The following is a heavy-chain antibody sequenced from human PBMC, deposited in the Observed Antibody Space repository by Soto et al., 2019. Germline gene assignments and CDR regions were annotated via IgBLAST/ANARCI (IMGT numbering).Heavy chain of an antibody. J-gene: IGHJ4*01. CDR1: GYNFDSYW. CDR2: IYPGDSDT. CDR3: ARHSTSAPKDY. Sequence: GESLKISCEASGYNFDSYWIGWVRQMPGKGLEWMGIIYPGDSDTRYSPSFEGHVTISVDKSISTAFLQWNSLKASDNAIYYCARHSTSAPKDYWGQGTLVTVSS. V-gene: IGHV5-51*01. D-gene: IGHD3-10*01.